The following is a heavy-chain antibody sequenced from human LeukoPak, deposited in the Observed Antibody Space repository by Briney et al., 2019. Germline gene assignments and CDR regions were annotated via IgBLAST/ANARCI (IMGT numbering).Heavy chain of an antibody. Sequence: GGSLRLSCATSGFTFSDYAMSWVRQAPGKGLEWVSTISNSGGNTHYADSVMGRFTISRDNSKSTLYLQMNSLRAEDTAVYYCAKVHDSSGWYYFDYWGQGTLVTVSS. CDR1: GFTFSDYA. J-gene: IGHJ4*02. V-gene: IGHV3-23*01. CDR2: ISNSGGNT. CDR3: AKVHDSSGWYYFDY. D-gene: IGHD6-19*01.